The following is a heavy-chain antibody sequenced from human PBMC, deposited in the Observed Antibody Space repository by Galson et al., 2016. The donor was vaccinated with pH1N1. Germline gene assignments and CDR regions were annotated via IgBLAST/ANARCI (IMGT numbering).Heavy chain of an antibody. D-gene: IGHD3-16*01. V-gene: IGHV1-18*01. Sequence: QSGAEVKEPGASVKVSCKASGYMFTSYGITWVRQAPGQGLEWMGLISGYNGNTNYAQKFRGRLTMTTDTSTTTAYMELRSLRSDDTAFYYCARASLSITFGSAWFDPWGQGSLVTVSS. CDR2: ISGYNGNT. J-gene: IGHJ5*02. CDR1: GYMFTSYG. CDR3: ARASLSITFGSAWFDP.